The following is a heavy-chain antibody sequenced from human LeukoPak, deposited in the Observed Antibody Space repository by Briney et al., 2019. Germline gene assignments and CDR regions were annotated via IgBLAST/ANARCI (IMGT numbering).Heavy chain of an antibody. D-gene: IGHD1-26*01. J-gene: IGHJ6*02. CDR3: ARGLWGGSYWRYYYYGMDV. V-gene: IGHV1-8*01. CDR1: GYTFTSYD. CDR2: MNPNSGNT. Sequence: GASVKVSCKASGYTFTSYDINWVRQATGQGLEWMGWMNPNSGNTGYAQKFQGRVTMTRNTSISTAYMELSSLRSEDTAVYYCARGLWGGSYWRYYYYGMDVWGQGTTVTVSS.